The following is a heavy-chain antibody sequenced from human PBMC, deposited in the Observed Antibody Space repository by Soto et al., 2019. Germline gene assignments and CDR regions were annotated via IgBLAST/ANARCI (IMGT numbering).Heavy chain of an antibody. Sequence: ASVEVSCKASGYTFTNYGINWGRQAPGQGLEWMGWINPNNGDTNYAQNFQVRVTMTTDISTITAYMELRSLRSDDTAVYYCAREGLSFYFDTSGYYHLDFWAQGTLVTVSS. V-gene: IGHV1-18*01. CDR1: GYTFTNYG. CDR2: INPNNGDT. J-gene: IGHJ4*02. CDR3: AREGLSFYFDTSGYYHLDF. D-gene: IGHD3-22*01.